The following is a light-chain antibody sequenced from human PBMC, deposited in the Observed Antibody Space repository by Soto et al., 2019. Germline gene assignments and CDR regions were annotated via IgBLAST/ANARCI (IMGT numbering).Light chain of an antibody. CDR3: QQRRHWPIT. Sequence: EIVLTQSPATLSLSPGDRVTLSCRASQTVGRYLSWYQHSPGQGPRLLVYDASNRATGIPARFSGSGSETDFTLTISSLEPEEFAVYYCQQRRHWPITFGQGTRLEIK. CDR2: DAS. V-gene: IGKV3-11*01. J-gene: IGKJ5*01. CDR1: QTVGRY.